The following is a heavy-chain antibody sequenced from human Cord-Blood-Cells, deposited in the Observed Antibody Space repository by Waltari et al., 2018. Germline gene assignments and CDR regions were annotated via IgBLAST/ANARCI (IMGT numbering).Heavy chain of an antibody. J-gene: IGHJ5*02. CDR1: GGSFSGSY. Sequence: QVQLQQWGAGLLKPSETLSLTCAVYGGSFSGSYCSWSRQPPGKGLEWIGEINHSGSTNYNPSLKSRVTISVDTSKNQFSLKLSSVTAADTAVYYCARPHYGDYGWFDPWGQGTLVTVSS. CDR2: INHSGST. D-gene: IGHD4-17*01. V-gene: IGHV4-34*01. CDR3: ARPHYGDYGWFDP.